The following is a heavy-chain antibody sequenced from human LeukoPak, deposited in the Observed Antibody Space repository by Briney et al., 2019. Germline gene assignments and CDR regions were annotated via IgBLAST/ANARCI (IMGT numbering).Heavy chain of an antibody. Sequence: SETLSLTCTVSGGSISSGGYYWSWIRQPPGKGLEWIGYIYRSGSTYYNPSLKSRVTISVDRSKNQFSLKLSSVTAADTAVYYCAGGKQQLVNYWGQGTLVTVSS. CDR3: AGGKQQLVNY. CDR1: GGSISSGGYY. V-gene: IGHV4-30-2*01. J-gene: IGHJ4*02. D-gene: IGHD6-13*01. CDR2: IYRSGST.